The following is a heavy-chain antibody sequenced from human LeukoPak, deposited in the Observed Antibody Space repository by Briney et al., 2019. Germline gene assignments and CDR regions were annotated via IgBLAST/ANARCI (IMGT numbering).Heavy chain of an antibody. V-gene: IGHV3-30*14. CDR3: ARVHDTSGYYHYFDS. J-gene: IGHJ4*02. CDR2: ISHHGSNE. D-gene: IGHD3-9*01. CDR1: GFTFSTYP. Sequence: GGSLRPSCEASGFTFSTYPMHWVRQAPDKGLEWVAMISHHGSNEYYADSVKGRFTISRDNSKNTLYLQMNNPRVEDTAIYYCARVHDTSGYYHYFDSWGQGTLVTVSS.